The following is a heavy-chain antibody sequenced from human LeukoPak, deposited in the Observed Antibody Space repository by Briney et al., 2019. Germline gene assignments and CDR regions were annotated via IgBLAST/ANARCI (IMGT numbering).Heavy chain of an antibody. V-gene: IGHV5-51*01. Sequence: KNGESLKISCKGSGYSFTSYWIGWVRQMPGKGLKWMGIIYPGDSDTRYSPSFQGQGTISADKSISTAYLQWNSLKASDTAIYYCTRSPDIDILTGYSRYYFDYWGQGTLVTVSS. J-gene: IGHJ4*02. CDR3: TRSPDIDILTGYSRYYFDY. D-gene: IGHD3-9*01. CDR2: IYPGDSDT. CDR1: GYSFTSYW.